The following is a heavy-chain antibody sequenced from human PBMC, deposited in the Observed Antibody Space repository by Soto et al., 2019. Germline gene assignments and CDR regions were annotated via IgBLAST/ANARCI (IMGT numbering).Heavy chain of an antibody. CDR2: ISGSGGST. V-gene: IGHV3-23*01. Sequence: PGGSLRLSCAASGFIFSSYAMSWVRQAPGKGLEWVSAISGSGGSTYYADSVKGRFTISRDISKNTVYLQMDSLEVEDTAVYYCARDVDTTSHLNWFDPWGQGVMVTVSS. CDR3: ARDVDTTSHLNWFDP. D-gene: IGHD5-18*01. J-gene: IGHJ5*02. CDR1: GFIFSSYA.